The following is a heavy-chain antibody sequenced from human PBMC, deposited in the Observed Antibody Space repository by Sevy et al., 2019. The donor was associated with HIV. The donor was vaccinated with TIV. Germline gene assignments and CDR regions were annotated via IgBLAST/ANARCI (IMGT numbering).Heavy chain of an antibody. D-gene: IGHD6-13*01. CDR1: GFTFSSYG. Sequence: GGSLRLSCAASGFTFSSYGMNWVRQAPGKGLEWISVISSDDGTHYADSVKGRFTISRDNSKNTLYLQMNSLIAEDTALYYCAKDLSSRVAKPDYWGQGTLVTVSS. CDR2: ISSDDGT. CDR3: AKDLSSRVAKPDY. J-gene: IGHJ4*02. V-gene: IGHV3-23*01.